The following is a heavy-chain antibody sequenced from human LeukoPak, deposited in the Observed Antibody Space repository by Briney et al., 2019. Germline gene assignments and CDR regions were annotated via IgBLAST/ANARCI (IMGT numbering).Heavy chain of an antibody. CDR2: ISSSSSYI. Sequence: GSLRLSCAASGFTFSSYSMNWVRQAPGKGLEWVSSISSSSSYIYYADSMKGRFTISRDNAENSLYLQMNSLRAEDTAVYYCARRTLGYCSSTSCFLYGMDVWGQGTTVTVSS. V-gene: IGHV3-21*01. CDR1: GFTFSSYS. J-gene: IGHJ6*02. CDR3: ARRTLGYCSSTSCFLYGMDV. D-gene: IGHD2-2*01.